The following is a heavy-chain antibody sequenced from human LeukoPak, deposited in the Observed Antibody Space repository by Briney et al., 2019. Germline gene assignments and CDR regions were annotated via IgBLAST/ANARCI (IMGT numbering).Heavy chain of an antibody. J-gene: IGHJ4*02. CDR3: ARLASGSYGPLTPFDY. D-gene: IGHD1-26*01. CDR2: IYYSGSP. CDR1: GGSLSSYY. V-gene: IGHV4-59*08. Sequence: SETLSLTCTVSGGSLSSYYWSWIRQSPGKGLEWIGYIYYSGSPNYNPSLKSRVTISVDTSKNQFSLRLSSVTAADTAVYYSARLASGSYGPLTPFDYWGQGTLVTVSS.